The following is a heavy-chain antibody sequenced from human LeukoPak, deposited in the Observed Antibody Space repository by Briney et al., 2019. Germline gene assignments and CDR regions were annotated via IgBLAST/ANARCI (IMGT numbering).Heavy chain of an antibody. CDR3: ARDGYYGSGSPHYMDV. Sequence: PSETLSLTCTVSGGSISSSDYYWSWIRQPPGKGLEWIGYIYYSGSTYYNPSLKSRVTISVDTSKNQFSLKLSSVTAADTAVYYCARDGYYGSGSPHYMDVWGKGTTVTVSS. CDR1: GGSISSSDYY. D-gene: IGHD3-10*01. CDR2: IYYSGST. V-gene: IGHV4-30-4*08. J-gene: IGHJ6*03.